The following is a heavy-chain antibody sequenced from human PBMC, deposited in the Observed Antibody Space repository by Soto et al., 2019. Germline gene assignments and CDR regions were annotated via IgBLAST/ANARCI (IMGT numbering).Heavy chain of an antibody. CDR2: ISPYNGNT. CDR1: GYIFVNYG. J-gene: IGHJ6*02. CDR3: AMVDNYVTPTPQDV. D-gene: IGHD3-16*01. Sequence: QVQLVQSGDEVKKPGASVKVSCKASGYIFVNYGIAWVRQAPGQGLEWMGWISPYNGNTHYATKVQGRLTMTTDTSTSTAYMDLGSLTSDDTAVYYCAMVDNYVTPTPQDVWGQGTTVTFSS. V-gene: IGHV1-18*01.